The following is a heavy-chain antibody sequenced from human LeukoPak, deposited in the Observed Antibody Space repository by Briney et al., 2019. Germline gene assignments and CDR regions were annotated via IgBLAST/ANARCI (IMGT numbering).Heavy chain of an antibody. CDR2: ISDSGGTI. V-gene: IGHV3-11*01. Sequence: PGGSLRLSCAASGFTFTDHYMSWIRQAPGKGLEWISYISDSGGTIHYADSVKGRFTISRDNAKNSLYLQTNSLRAEDTAVYYCARGACPLFDPWGQGTLVTVSS. CDR3: ARGACPLFDP. J-gene: IGHJ5*02. CDR1: GFTFTDHY.